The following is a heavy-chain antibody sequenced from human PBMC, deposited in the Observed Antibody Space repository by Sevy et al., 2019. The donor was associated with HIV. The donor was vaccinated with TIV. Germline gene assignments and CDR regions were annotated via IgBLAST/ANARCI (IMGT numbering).Heavy chain of an antibody. J-gene: IGHJ4*02. Sequence: GGSLRLSCTASGFTFQTFGMHWVRQAPGKGPEWEAVISRDGTSQNYADSVKGRFTISRDNSRNTVFLQMNSLRPNDTAVYFCTKESLRGTYIRGDFDHWGQGTLVTVSS. D-gene: IGHD3-10*02. CDR2: ISRDGTSQ. CDR3: TKESLRGTYIRGDFDH. CDR1: GFTFQTFG. V-gene: IGHV3-30*18.